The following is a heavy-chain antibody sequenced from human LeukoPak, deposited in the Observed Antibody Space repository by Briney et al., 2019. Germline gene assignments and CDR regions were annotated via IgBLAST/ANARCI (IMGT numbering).Heavy chain of an antibody. CDR3: ARDRYCSGGSCHRRLDP. D-gene: IGHD2-15*01. V-gene: IGHV1-2*02. J-gene: IGHJ5*02. CDR1: GYTFTGYY. Sequence: ASVKVSCKASGYTFTGYYMHWVRQAPGQGLEWMGWINPNSGGTNYAQKFQGRVTMTRDTSISTAYMELSRLRSDDTAVYYCARDRYCSGGSCHRRLDPWGQGTLVTVSS. CDR2: INPNSGGT.